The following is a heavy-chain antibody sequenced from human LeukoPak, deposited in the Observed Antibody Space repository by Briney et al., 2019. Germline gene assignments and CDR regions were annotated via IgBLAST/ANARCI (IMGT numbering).Heavy chain of an antibody. J-gene: IGHJ4*02. Sequence: ASVKVSCKASGYTFTSYGISWVRQAPGQGLEWMGWISAYNGNTNYAQKIQGRVTITADESTSTAYMELSSLRSEDTAVYYCARDQSSGWLDRFFDYWGQGTLVTVSS. CDR3: ARDQSSGWLDRFFDY. CDR2: ISAYNGNT. V-gene: IGHV1-18*01. D-gene: IGHD6-19*01. CDR1: GYTFTSYG.